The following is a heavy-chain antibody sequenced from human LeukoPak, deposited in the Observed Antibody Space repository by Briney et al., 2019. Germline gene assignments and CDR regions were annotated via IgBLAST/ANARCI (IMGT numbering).Heavy chain of an antibody. V-gene: IGHV1-69*05. CDR1: GGTLSSYA. J-gene: IGHJ4*02. CDR3: ARGDWNYHFDY. CDR2: IIPIFGTA. Sequence: ASVKVSCKASGGTLSSYAISWVRQAPGQGLEWMGGIIPIFGTANYAQKFQGRVTITTDESTSTAYMELSSLRSEDTAVYYCARGDWNYHFDYWGQGTLVTVSS. D-gene: IGHD1-7*01.